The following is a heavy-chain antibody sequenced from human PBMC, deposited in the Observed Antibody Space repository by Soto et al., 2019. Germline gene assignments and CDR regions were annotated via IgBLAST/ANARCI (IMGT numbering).Heavy chain of an antibody. CDR2: ISGSGGST. CDR3: AKSGASYYGMDV. CDR1: GFTFSSYA. D-gene: IGHD1-26*01. J-gene: IGHJ6*02. V-gene: IGHV3-23*01. Sequence: GASLRLSCAASGFTFSSYAMSWVRQAPGEGLEWVSAISGSGGSTYYADSVKGRFTISRDNSKNTLYLQMNSLRAEDTAVYYCAKSGASYYGMDVWGQGTTVTVS.